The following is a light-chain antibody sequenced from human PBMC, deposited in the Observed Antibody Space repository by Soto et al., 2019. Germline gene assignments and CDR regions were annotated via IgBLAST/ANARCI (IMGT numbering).Light chain of an antibody. CDR3: SSSAGSNNLGV. Sequence: QSALTQPASVSGSPGQSITISCTGTSSDVGSYNLVSWYQQHPGKAPKLMIYEVSKRPSGVSNRFSGSKSANTASLTISGLQAEDEADYYCSSSAGSNNLGVFGGGTKLTVL. CDR1: SSDVGSYNL. CDR2: EVS. J-gene: IGLJ2*01. V-gene: IGLV2-23*02.